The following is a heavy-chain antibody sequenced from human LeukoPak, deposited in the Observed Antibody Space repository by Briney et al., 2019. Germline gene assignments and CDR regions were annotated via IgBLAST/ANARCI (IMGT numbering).Heavy chain of an antibody. CDR1: GYTFTSYD. J-gene: IGHJ3*02. Sequence: VSVKVSCKASGYTFTSYDINWVRQATGQGLEWMGWMNPNSGNTGYAQKFQGRVTITRNTSISTAYMELSSLRSEDTAVYYCARALRDGYTGDDAFDIWGQGTMVTVSS. V-gene: IGHV1-8*03. CDR2: MNPNSGNT. D-gene: IGHD5-24*01. CDR3: ARALRDGYTGDDAFDI.